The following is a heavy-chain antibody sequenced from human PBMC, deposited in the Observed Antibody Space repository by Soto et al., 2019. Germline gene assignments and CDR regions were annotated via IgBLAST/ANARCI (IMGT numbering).Heavy chain of an antibody. CDR3: ARAEWVVVSSDAFDI. CDR2: IWYDGSNK. D-gene: IGHD3-22*01. CDR1: GFTFSSYG. J-gene: IGHJ3*02. V-gene: IGHV3-33*01. Sequence: QVQLVESGGGVVQPGRSLRLSCAASGFTFSSYGMHWVRQAPGKGLEWVAVIWYDGSNKYYADSVKGRFTISRDNSKNTLYLQMNSLRAEDTAVYYCARAEWVVVSSDAFDIWGQGTMVTVSS.